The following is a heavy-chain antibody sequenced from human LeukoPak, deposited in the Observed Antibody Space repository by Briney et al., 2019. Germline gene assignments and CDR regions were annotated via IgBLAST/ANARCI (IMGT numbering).Heavy chain of an antibody. Sequence: GGSLRLSCAASGFTFSSYSMNWVRQAPGKGLGWVSYISSSSSTIYYADSVKGRFTISRDNAKNSLYLQMNSLRAEDTAVYYCAREPTAAGSNYWGQGTLVTVSS. CDR3: AREPTAAGSNY. D-gene: IGHD6-13*01. CDR1: GFTFSSYS. J-gene: IGHJ4*02. V-gene: IGHV3-48*01. CDR2: ISSSSSTI.